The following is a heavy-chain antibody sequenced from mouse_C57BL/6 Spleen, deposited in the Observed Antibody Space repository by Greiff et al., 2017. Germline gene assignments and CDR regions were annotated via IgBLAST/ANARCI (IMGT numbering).Heavy chain of an antibody. D-gene: IGHD3-1*01. J-gene: IGHJ4*01. CDR2: INPGNGGT. CDR1: GYTFTSYW. CDR3: ASPRDRGDCYALGY. V-gene: IGHV1-53*01. Sequence: QVQLLQPGTELVKPGASVKLSCTASGYTFTSYWMHWVKQRPGQGLEWIGNINPGNGGTNYNEKFKGKATLTVDKSSSTAYMQLSSLTSEDSAVYYCASPRDRGDCYALGYWGQGTSVTVSS.